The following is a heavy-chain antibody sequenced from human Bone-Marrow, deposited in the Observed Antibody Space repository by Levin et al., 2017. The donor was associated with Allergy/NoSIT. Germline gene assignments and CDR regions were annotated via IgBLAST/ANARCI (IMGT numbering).Heavy chain of an antibody. CDR2: IIPIFGTA. J-gene: IGHJ4*02. V-gene: IGHV1-69*13. D-gene: IGHD3-3*01. CDR1: GGTFSSYA. CDR3: ARHLRRSQYVLRFLRPPLG. Sequence: GASVKVSCKASGGTFSSYAISWVRQAPGQGLEWMGGIIPIFGTANYAQKFQGRVTITADESTSTAYMELSSLRSEDTAVYYCARHLRRSQYVLRFLRPPLGWGQGTLVTVSS.